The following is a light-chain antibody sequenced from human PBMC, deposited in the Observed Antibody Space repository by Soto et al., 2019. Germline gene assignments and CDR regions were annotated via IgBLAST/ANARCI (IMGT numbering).Light chain of an antibody. CDR1: RSNIGSNH. Sequence: QSVLTQPPSASGTPGQMVTISCSGRRSNIGSNHVYWYQQVPGTAPKLLIYESNQRPSGVPVRFSGSKSGTSASLAISGLRSEDEADYYCASWDDSLRGGVFGGGTKVTVL. V-gene: IGLV1-47*01. J-gene: IGLJ3*02. CDR2: ESN. CDR3: ASWDDSLRGGV.